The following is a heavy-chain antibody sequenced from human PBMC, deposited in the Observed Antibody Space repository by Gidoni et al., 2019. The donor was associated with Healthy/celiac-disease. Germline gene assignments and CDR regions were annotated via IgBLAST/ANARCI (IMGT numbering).Heavy chain of an antibody. CDR1: GFNFSSYA. D-gene: IGHD3-9*01. J-gene: IGHJ6*02. V-gene: IGHV3-23*01. CDR2: ISGSGGST. CDR3: AKDLLLTGYYLSWEPPPRVGYGMDV. Sequence: EVQLLESGGGLVQPGGSLRLSCAASGFNFSSYAMRWVRQAPGKGLEWVSAISGSGGSTYYADSVNGRFTISRDNSKNTRYLQMNSRRAEDTAVYYCAKDLLLTGYYLSWEPPPRVGYGMDVWGQGTTVTVSS.